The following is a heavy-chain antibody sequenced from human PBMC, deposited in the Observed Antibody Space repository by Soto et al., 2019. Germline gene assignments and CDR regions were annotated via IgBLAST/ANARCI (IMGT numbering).Heavy chain of an antibody. D-gene: IGHD2-2*01. CDR3: ARVSLGYCSSTSCYRWFDP. J-gene: IGHJ5*02. V-gene: IGHV4-31*03. Sequence: TSETLSLTCTVSGGSISSGGYYWSWIRQHPGKGLEWIGYIYYSGSTYYNPSLKSRVTISVDTSKNQFSLKLSSVTAADTAVYYCARVSLGYCSSTSCYRWFDPWGQGTLVTVSS. CDR1: GGSISSGGYY. CDR2: IYYSGST.